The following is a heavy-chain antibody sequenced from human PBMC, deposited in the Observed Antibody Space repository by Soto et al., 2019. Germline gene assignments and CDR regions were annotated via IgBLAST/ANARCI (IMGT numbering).Heavy chain of an antibody. V-gene: IGHV3-30-3*01. D-gene: IGHD1-26*01. Sequence: QVQLVESGGGVVQPGRSLRLSCAASGFTFSSYAMHWVRQAPGKGLERVAVISYDGSNNYYADSVKGRFTISRANSTNTLYLQMNSLRAEDTAVYYCALEYPIRWELSGGFDYWGQGTLVTVSS. CDR2: ISYDGSNN. CDR3: ALEYPIRWELSGGFDY. CDR1: GFTFSSYA. J-gene: IGHJ4*02.